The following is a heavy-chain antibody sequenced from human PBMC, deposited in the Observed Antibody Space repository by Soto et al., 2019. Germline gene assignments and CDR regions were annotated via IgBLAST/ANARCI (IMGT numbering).Heavy chain of an antibody. D-gene: IGHD3-3*01. CDR2: ISYDGSNK. V-gene: IGHV3-30-3*01. Sequence: QVQLVESGGGVVQPGRSLRLSCAASGFTFSSYAMHWVRQAPGKGLEWVAVISYDGSNKYYPDSVKGRFTISRDNSKNALELEMNGLRAEDTAVYYCVRDERFFEPYGWFDPWGQGTMVTVSS. CDR3: VRDERFFEPYGWFDP. CDR1: GFTFSSYA. J-gene: IGHJ5*02.